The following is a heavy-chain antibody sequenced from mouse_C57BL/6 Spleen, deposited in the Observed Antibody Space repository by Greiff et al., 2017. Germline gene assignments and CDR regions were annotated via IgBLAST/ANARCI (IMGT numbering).Heavy chain of an antibody. V-gene: IGHV1-52*01. D-gene: IGHD1-1*01. CDR2: IDPSDSET. Sequence: QVQLQQPGAELVRPGSSVKLSCKASGYTFTSYWMHWVTPRPIQGLEWIGNIDPSDSETHYNQKFKDKATLTVDKSSSTAYMQLSSLTSEGSAVYDCARVYDYSSSYVGYAMDYWGQGTSVTVSS. J-gene: IGHJ4*01. CDR3: ARVYDYSSSYVGYAMDY. CDR1: GYTFTSYW.